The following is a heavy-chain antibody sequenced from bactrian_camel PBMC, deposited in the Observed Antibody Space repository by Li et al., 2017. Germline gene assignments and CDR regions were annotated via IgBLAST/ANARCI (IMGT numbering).Heavy chain of an antibody. V-gene: IGHV3S57*01. Sequence: HVQLVESGGGEVQAGGSLLLSRQGSDYTIRSYCMGWFRQAPGKEREAVAAIYPGGGDLTYYHDSVKGRFTISKDNAKNTLYLQMNSLKPEDTATYYCAAVPSYGGNRCDTVLSEFNYLGQGTQVTVS. CDR1: DYTIRSYC. J-gene: IGHJ4*01. D-gene: IGHD6*01. CDR3: AAVPSYGGNRCDTVLSEFNY. CDR2: IYPGGGDLT.